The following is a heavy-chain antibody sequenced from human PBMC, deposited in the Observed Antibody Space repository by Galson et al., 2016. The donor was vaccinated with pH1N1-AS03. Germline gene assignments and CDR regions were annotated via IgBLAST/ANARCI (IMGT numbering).Heavy chain of an antibody. CDR2: SDPDNTET. J-gene: IGHJ3*01. V-gene: IGHV1-24*01. CDR1: GHTLTVLS. CDR3: VTTAYAFGLGSVDAFDV. Sequence: SVKVSCKVSGHTLTVLSIQWVRQAPGEGLDWMGGSDPDNTETVYAQKFQGRVTMTEDTSTDTAYMELSSLRSGDTAKYYCVTTAYAFGLGSVDAFDVWGQGTKVTVSS. D-gene: IGHD3-16*01.